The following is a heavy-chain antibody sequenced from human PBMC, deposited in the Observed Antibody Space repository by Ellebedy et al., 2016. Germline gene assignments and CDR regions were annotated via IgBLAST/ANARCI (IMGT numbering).Heavy chain of an antibody. Sequence: GESLKISXKGSGYSFTSYWIGWVRQMPGKGLEWMGIIYPGDSDTRYSPSFQGQVTISADKSISTAYLQWSSLKASDTAMYYCARPTGGPPGPHLEWLLFAFDIWGQGTMVTVSS. D-gene: IGHD3-3*01. CDR3: ARPTGGPPGPHLEWLLFAFDI. J-gene: IGHJ3*02. V-gene: IGHV5-51*01. CDR1: GYSFTSYW. CDR2: IYPGDSDT.